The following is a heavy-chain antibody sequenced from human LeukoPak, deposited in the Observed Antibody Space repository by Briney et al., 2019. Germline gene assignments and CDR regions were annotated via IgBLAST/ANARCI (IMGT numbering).Heavy chain of an antibody. V-gene: IGHV1-8*01. D-gene: IGHD3-16*01. CDR2: MNPNSGNT. Sequence: GASVKVSCKASGYTFTSYDINWVRQATGQGLEWMGWMNPNSGNTGYAQKFQGRVTMTRNTSMSTAYMELSSLRSEDTAVYYCARDPYDYVWGSQDYYYYGMDVWGQGTTVTVSS. CDR3: ARDPYDYVWGSQDYYYYGMDV. CDR1: GYTFTSYD. J-gene: IGHJ6*02.